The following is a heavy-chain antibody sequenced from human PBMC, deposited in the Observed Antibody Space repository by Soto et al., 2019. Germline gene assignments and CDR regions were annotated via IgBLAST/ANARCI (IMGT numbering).Heavy chain of an antibody. CDR1: VFTFPNYG. CDR3: AKARVRIVGANSFDY. CDR2: ISDEGDKR. D-gene: IGHD1-26*01. J-gene: IGHJ4*02. Sequence: WWSLRLSCVGLVFTFPNYGMPWFRQPPGKGLEWVALISDEGDKRYYADSVRGRLIISRDNSKDTLYLQMNSLGPDYTAVYFCAKARVRIVGANSFDYWGQGTPVTVSS. V-gene: IGHV3-30*18.